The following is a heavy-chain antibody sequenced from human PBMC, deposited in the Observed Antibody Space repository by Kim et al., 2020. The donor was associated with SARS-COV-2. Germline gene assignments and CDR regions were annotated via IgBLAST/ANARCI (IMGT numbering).Heavy chain of an antibody. CDR3: AKLLSHCSSTSCYQDY. J-gene: IGHJ4*01. CDR2: ISYDGSNK. CDR1: GFTFSSYG. D-gene: IGHD2-2*01. Sequence: GRSLRLSCAASGFTFSSYGMHWVRQAPGKGLEWVAVISYDGSNKYYADSVKGRFTISRDNSKNTLYLQMNSLRAEDTAVYYCAKLLSHCSSTSCYQDYWG. V-gene: IGHV3-30*18.